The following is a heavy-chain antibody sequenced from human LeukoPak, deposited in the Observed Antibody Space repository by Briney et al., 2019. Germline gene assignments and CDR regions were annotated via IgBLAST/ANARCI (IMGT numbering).Heavy chain of an antibody. V-gene: IGHV4-59*11. CDR2: IYYSGST. CDR3: ARGYCSSTSCYYYYYYYMDV. Sequence: SETLSLTCTVSGGSISSHYWSWIRQPPGKGLERIGYIYYSGSTNYNPSLKSRVTISVDTSKNQFSLKLSSVTAADTAVYYCARGYCSSTSCYYYYYYYMDVWGKGTTVTVSS. J-gene: IGHJ6*03. D-gene: IGHD2-2*01. CDR1: GGSISSHY.